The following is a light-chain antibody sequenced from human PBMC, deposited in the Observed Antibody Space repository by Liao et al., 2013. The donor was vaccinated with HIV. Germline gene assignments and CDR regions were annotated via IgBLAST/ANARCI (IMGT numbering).Light chain of an antibody. CDR3: QAWDRSTAV. J-gene: IGLJ2*01. CDR2: QDT. V-gene: IGLV3-1*01. Sequence: SYELTQPPSVSVSPGQTATITCSGDKLGEKYACWYQQKPGQSPVLVIYQDTNRPSGTPERFSGSNSGNTATLTISGTQAMDEADYYCQAWDRSTAVFGGGTKLTVL. CDR1: KLGEKY.